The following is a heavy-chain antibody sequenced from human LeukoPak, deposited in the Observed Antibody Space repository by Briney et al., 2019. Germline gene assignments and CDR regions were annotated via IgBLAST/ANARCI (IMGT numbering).Heavy chain of an antibody. V-gene: IGHV3-74*01. CDR3: ASPVYSYYYYGMDV. CDR2: LKSDGTNT. D-gene: IGHD2-8*01. CDR1: GFTFSDYW. Sequence: GGSLRLSCAASGFTFSDYWMHWARHVPGKGLVWVSHLKSDGTNTAYADSVRGRFTISRDSSKNTLYLQMNSLRAEDTAVYYCASPVYSYYYYGMDVWGKGTTVTVSS. J-gene: IGHJ6*04.